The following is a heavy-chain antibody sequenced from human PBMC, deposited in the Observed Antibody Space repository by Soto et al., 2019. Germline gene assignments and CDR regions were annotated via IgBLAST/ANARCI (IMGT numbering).Heavy chain of an antibody. CDR1: GYTFTGYY. CDR2: INPNSGGT. D-gene: IGHD1-1*01. CDR3: ARGLEYYYYGMDV. V-gene: IGHV1-2*04. Sequence: ASVKVSCKASGYTFTGYYMHWVRQAPGQGLEWMGWINPNSGGTNYAQKFQGWVTMTRDTSISTACMELSRLRSDDTAVYYCARGLEYYYYGMDVWGQGTTVTVSS. J-gene: IGHJ6*02.